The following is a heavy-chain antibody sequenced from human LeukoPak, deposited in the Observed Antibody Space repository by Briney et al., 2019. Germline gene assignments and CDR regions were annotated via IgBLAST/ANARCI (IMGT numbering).Heavy chain of an antibody. V-gene: IGHV4-34*01. Sequence: SETLSLTCAVYGGSFSGYYWSWIRQPPGKGLEWIGEINHSGSTNYNPSLKSRVTISVDTSKNQFSLKLSSETAADTAVYYCARGRGLRIPFDYWGQGTLVTVSS. CDR1: GGSFSGYY. CDR3: ARGRGLRIPFDY. CDR2: INHSGST. J-gene: IGHJ4*02. D-gene: IGHD5-12*01.